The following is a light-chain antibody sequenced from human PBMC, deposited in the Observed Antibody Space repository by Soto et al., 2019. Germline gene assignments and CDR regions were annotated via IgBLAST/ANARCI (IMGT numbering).Light chain of an antibody. CDR3: QQYYSVPFT. CDR1: QSVFDSSNNKNY. Sequence: DIVMTQFPDSLAVSLGERATINCKSSQSVFDSSNNKNYISWYHQKPGQPPNLLISWSSARASGVPDRFNGGGSGTDFTLTINGLQAEDVAIYYCQQYYSVPFTFGPGTKV. J-gene: IGKJ3*01. CDR2: WSS. V-gene: IGKV4-1*01.